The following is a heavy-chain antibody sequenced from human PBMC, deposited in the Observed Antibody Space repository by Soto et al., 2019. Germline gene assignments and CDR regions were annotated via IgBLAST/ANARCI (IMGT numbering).Heavy chain of an antibody. V-gene: IGHV3-33*01. CDR1: GFTFSSYG. J-gene: IGHJ6*02. Sequence: GGSLRLSCAASGFTFSSYGMHWVRQAPGKGLEWVAVIWYDGSNKYYADSVKGRFTISRDNSKNTLYLQMNSLRAEDTAVYYCARVGDGGGSYFYYYYGMDVWGQGTTVTVSS. CDR3: ARVGDGGGSYFYYYYGMDV. CDR2: IWYDGSNK. D-gene: IGHD1-26*01.